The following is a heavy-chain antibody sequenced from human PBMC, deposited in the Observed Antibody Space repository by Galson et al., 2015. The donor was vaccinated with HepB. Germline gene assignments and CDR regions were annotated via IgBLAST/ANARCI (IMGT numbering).Heavy chain of an antibody. CDR3: ARIFCKQLVPSPSSYRDDY. D-gene: IGHD6-13*01. CDR1: GFSLSTSGMC. J-gene: IGHJ4*02. V-gene: IGHV2-70*11. Sequence: PALVKPTQTLTLTCTFSGFSLSTSGMCVSWIRQPPGKALEWLARIDWDDDKYYSTSLKTRLTISKDTSKNQVVLTMTNMDPVDTATYYCARIFCKQLVPSPSSYRDDYWGQGTLVTVSS. CDR2: IDWDDDK.